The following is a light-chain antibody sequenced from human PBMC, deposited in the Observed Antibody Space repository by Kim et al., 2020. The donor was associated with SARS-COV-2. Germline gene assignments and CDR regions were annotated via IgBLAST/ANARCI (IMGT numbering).Light chain of an antibody. CDR1: NIGSKS. CDR3: QVWDTPSDHFV. J-gene: IGLJ1*01. V-gene: IGLV3-21*03. Sequence: ASGKTARITSGGNNIGSKSVQWYQQKPGQAPVVVIKDDSDRPSGIPERFSGSNSGNTATLTISRVEAGDEADYYCQVWDTPSDHFVFGAGTKFTVL. CDR2: DDS.